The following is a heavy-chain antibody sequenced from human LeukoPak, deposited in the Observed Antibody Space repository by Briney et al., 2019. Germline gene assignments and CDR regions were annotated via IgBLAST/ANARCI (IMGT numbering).Heavy chain of an antibody. CDR3: ARGGQERQPRPLDYGY. V-gene: IGHV3-48*03. CDR1: GFTFSSYE. Sequence: TGGSLRLSCAASGFTFSSYEMNWVRQAPGKGLEWVSYISSSGSTIYYADSVKGRFTISRDNAKNSLYLQMNSLRAEDTAVYYCARGGQERQPRPLDYGYWGQGTLVTVSS. D-gene: IGHD4-17*01. J-gene: IGHJ4*02. CDR2: ISSSGSTI.